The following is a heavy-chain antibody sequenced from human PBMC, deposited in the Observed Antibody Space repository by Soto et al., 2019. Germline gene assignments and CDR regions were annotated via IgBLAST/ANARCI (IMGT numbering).Heavy chain of an antibody. CDR2: ISSTTNYI. CDR3: ARESEDLTSNFDY. J-gene: IGHJ4*02. CDR1: GFTFTRYR. V-gene: IGHV3-21*06. Sequence: PGGSLRLSTAASGFTFTRYRMNWVRQAPGKGLEWVSSISSTTNYIYYGDSMKGRFTISRDNAKNSLYLEMNSLRAEDTAVYYCARESEDLTSNFDYWGQGTLVTVSS.